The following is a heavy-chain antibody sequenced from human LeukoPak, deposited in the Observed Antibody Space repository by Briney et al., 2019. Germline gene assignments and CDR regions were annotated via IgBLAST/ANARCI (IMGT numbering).Heavy chain of an antibody. CDR2: IYYSGST. CDR3: ARVNPYYYDSSGYYYFDY. V-gene: IGHV4-59*11. Sequence: PSETLSPTCTVSGGSISSHYWSWIRQPPGKGLEWIGYIYYSGSTNYNPSLKSRVTISVDTSKNQFSLKLSSVTAADTAVYYCARVNPYYYDSSGYYYFDYWGQGTLITVSS. CDR1: GGSISSHY. D-gene: IGHD3-22*01. J-gene: IGHJ4*02.